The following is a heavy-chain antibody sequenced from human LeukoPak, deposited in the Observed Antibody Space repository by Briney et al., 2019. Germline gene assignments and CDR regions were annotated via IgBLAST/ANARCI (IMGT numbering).Heavy chain of an antibody. CDR1: GFTFSSYS. CDR2: ISSSSSYI. J-gene: IGHJ4*02. D-gene: IGHD3-10*01. V-gene: IGHV3-21*01. Sequence: GGSLRLSCAASGFTFSSYSMNWVRQAPGEGLEWVSSISSSSSYIYYADSVKGRFTISRDNAKNSLYLQMDSLRAEDTAVYYCASDLVGSGRGTYYFDYWGQGTLVTVSS. CDR3: ASDLVGSGRGTYYFDY.